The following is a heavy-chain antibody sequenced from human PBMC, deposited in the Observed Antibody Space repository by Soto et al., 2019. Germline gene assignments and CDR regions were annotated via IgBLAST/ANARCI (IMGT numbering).Heavy chain of an antibody. Sequence: SETLSLTCTVSGGSISSYYWSWIRQPPGKGLEWIGYIYYSGSTNYNPSLKSRVTISVDTSKNQFSLKLSSVTAADTAVYYCAKEVGDIVVVPAATYYYYYMDVWGKGTTVTVSS. V-gene: IGHV4-59*12. CDR1: GGSISSYY. J-gene: IGHJ6*03. D-gene: IGHD2-2*01. CDR2: IYYSGST. CDR3: AKEVGDIVVVPAATYYYYYMDV.